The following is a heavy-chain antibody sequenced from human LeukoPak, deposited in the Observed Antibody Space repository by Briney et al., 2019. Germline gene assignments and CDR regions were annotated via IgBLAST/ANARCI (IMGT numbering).Heavy chain of an antibody. V-gene: IGHV3-48*03. D-gene: IGHD3-22*01. CDR3: ARGDDYDSSGYYSSFGSYYFDY. J-gene: IGHJ4*02. CDR2: ISSSGGTI. Sequence: GGSLRLSCAASGFTFSSYEMNWVRQAPGKGLEWVAYISSSGGTIYYADSVKGRFTISRDNAKNSLYLQMNSLRAEDTAVYYCARGDDYDSSGYYSSFGSYYFDYWGQGTLVTVSS. CDR1: GFTFSSYE.